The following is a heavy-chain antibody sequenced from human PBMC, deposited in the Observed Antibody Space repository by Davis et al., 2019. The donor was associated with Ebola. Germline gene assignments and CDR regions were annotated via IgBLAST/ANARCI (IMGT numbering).Heavy chain of an antibody. Sequence: GGSLRLSCAASGFSFRTSFMTWVRQAPGMGLEWVASIKEDGSSKGYVDSVKGRFTISKDNAKNSLYLQMNSLRAEDTAVYYCARDVGVVPAAMTLDVWGPGTTVIVSS. CDR1: GFSFRTSF. CDR2: IKEDGSSK. CDR3: ARDVGVVPAAMTLDV. J-gene: IGHJ6*02. V-gene: IGHV3-7*01. D-gene: IGHD2-2*01.